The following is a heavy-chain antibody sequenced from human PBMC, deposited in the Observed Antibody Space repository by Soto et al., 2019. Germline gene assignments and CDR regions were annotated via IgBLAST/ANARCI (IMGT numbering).Heavy chain of an antibody. D-gene: IGHD3-10*01. CDR3: ARDRGYDAHDYYYNATEV. V-gene: IGHV3-21*01. Sequence: PGGSLRLSCISSGFTFRTYTMNWVRQAPGKGLEWVSGIRGFSPYTFYAESVKGRFTISRDNAKNSLYLQMNSLRAEDTAVYYCARDRGYDAHDYYYNATEVWGKGNTVIVSP. CDR2: IRGFSPYT. CDR1: GFTFRTYT. J-gene: IGHJ6*04.